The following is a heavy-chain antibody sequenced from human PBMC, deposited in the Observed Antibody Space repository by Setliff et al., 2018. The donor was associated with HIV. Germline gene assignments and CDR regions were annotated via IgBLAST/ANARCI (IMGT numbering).Heavy chain of an antibody. Sequence: SETLSLTCAVSGGLISSSNWWSWVRQPPGRGLEWIGEMYPSGSTNYNSSLKSRVTISVDKSKNQFSLKLSSVTAADTAVYYCARVSVFGSAMARGGYFDYWGQGTPVTVTS. CDR2: MYPSGST. V-gene: IGHV4-4*02. J-gene: IGHJ4*02. D-gene: IGHD5-18*01. CDR3: ARVSVFGSAMARGGYFDY. CDR1: GGLISSSNW.